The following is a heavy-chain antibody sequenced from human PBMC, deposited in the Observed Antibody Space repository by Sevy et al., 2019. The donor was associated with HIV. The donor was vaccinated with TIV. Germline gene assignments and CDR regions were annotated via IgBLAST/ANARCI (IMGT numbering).Heavy chain of an antibody. Sequence: SETLSLTCTVSGGSVSSGSYYWTWIRQPPGKGLEWIGYIYKSGRTNYNPSLKSRVTISVDTSKNQFSLKLSSVTAADTAVYCCARDHGHGGWLVDYWGQGTLVTVSS. CDR2: IYKSGRT. D-gene: IGHD6-19*01. CDR1: GGSVSSGSYY. V-gene: IGHV4-61*01. CDR3: ARDHGHGGWLVDY. J-gene: IGHJ4*02.